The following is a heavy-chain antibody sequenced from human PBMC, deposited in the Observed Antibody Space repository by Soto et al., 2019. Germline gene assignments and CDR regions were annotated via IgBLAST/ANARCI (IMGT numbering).Heavy chain of an antibody. Sequence: SETLSLACTVSRGTISSGDYYWSWIRQPPGKGLEWIGYIYYSGGTYYNPSLKSRVTISVDTSKNQFSLKLSSVTAADTAVYYCASTSYGYTFYDCWGQGTLVT. CDR2: IYYSGGT. D-gene: IGHD5-18*01. CDR1: RGTISSGDYY. J-gene: IGHJ4*02. CDR3: ASTSYGYTFYDC. V-gene: IGHV4-30-4*01.